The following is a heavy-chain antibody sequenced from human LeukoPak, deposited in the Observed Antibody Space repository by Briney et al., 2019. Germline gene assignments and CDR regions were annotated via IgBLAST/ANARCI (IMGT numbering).Heavy chain of an antibody. V-gene: IGHV4-59*01. J-gene: IGHJ4*02. CDR2: IYYSGST. CDR3: ASSGGYYFDY. Sequence: PSETLSLTCAVYGGSFSGYYWSWIRQPPGKGLEWIGYIYYSGSTNYNPSLKSRVTISVDTSKNQFSLKLSSVTAADTAVYYCASSGGYYFDYWGQGTLVTVSS. CDR1: GGSFSGYY.